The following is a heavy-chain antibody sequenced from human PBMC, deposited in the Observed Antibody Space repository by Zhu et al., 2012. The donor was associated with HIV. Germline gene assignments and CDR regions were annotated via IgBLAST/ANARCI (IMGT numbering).Heavy chain of an antibody. V-gene: IGHV4-39*01. D-gene: IGHD3-22*01. CDR1: GGSVSSSYYQ. Sequence: QVQLQEPGPGLVKPSKTLSLTCTVSGGSVSSSYYQWGWIRQSPGKGLEWIGTISYSGNTYYNPSLKSRVTISVDTSKNQFSLKLTSVTAADTAVYYCARRYYSDNSGFFGYWGQGTLVTVSS. CDR3: ARRYYSDNSGFFGY. J-gene: IGHJ4*02. CDR2: ISYSGNT.